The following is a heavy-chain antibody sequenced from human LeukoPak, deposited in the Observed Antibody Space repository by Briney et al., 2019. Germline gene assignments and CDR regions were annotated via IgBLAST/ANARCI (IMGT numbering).Heavy chain of an antibody. CDR2: IYDIGST. Sequence: SETLSLTCTVSGGSISSYYWSWIRQPPGKGLEWIGNIYDIGSTNYNPSLKSRVTISVDTSKNQFSLKLSSVTAADTAVYYCARDVCSSTSCLLDYWGQGTLVTVSS. CDR1: GGSISSYY. J-gene: IGHJ4*02. V-gene: IGHV4-59*12. D-gene: IGHD2-2*01. CDR3: ARDVCSSTSCLLDY.